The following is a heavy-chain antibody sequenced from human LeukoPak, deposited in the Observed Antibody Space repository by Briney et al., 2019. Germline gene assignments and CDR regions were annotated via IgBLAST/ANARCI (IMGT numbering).Heavy chain of an antibody. Sequence: GESLKISCTASGYSFTKYWIGWVRQMPGKGLEWMGVIWPGDSDTRYSPSFQGQVTISVVKSINTAYLQWSSLRASDTAIYYCARQAGGSPSINFDYWGQGTLVTVSS. J-gene: IGHJ4*02. CDR3: ARQAGGSPSINFDY. CDR2: IWPGDSDT. V-gene: IGHV5-51*01. CDR1: GYSFTKYW. D-gene: IGHD6-25*01.